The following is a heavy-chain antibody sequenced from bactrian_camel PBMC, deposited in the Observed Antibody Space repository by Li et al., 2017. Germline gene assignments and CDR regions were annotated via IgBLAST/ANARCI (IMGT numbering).Heavy chain of an antibody. CDR1: EFTSSTYW. Sequence: HVQLVESGGGLVQPGGSLRLSCAASEFTSSTYWVNWFRQAPGKEREGVATTDNRHRTANPDSLQGQFSISEDTSNSLDMKDCAAQGRSKSCEQGTQVTVS. V-gene: IGHV3S26*01. D-gene: IGHD3*01. J-gene: IGHJ4*01. CDR2: TDNRHRT.